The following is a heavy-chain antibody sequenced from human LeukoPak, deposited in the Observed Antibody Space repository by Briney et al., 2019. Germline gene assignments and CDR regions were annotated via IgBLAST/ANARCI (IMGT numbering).Heavy chain of an antibody. CDR3: ARVGGYPLSAFDI. V-gene: IGHV4-31*03. J-gene: IGHJ3*02. CDR1: GVSISSGGYY. CDR2: IYYSGST. D-gene: IGHD3-22*01. Sequence: SQTLSLTCTVSGVSISSGGYYWSWIRQHPGKGLEWIGYIYYSGSTYYNPSLKSRVTISLDTSKSHFSLKLNSVTAADTAVYYCARVGGYPLSAFDIWGQGTMVTVSS.